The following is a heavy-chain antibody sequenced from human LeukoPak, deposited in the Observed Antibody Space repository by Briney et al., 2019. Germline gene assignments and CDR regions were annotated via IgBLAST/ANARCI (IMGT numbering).Heavy chain of an antibody. D-gene: IGHD1-1*01. CDR1: GYSFTSYW. J-gene: IGHJ5*02. CDR3: ARHGTGSSRGNWFDP. Sequence: GESLKISCKGSGYSFTSYWIGWVRQMPGKGLEWMGIIYPGDSDTRYSPSFQGQVTISADKSISTAYLQWSNLKASDTAMYYCARHGTGSSRGNWFDPWGQGTLVTVSS. CDR2: IYPGDSDT. V-gene: IGHV5-51*01.